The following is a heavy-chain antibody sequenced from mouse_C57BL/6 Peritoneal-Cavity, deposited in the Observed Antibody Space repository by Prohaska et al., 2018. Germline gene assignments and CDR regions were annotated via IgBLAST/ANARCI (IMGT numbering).Heavy chain of an antibody. CDR3: MRYGSYWYFDV. J-gene: IGHJ1*03. Sequence: GGSRGLSCEGPGFTFSGFWMSWVRQTPGKNLEWIGDINSDGSAINYAPSIKDRFTIFRDNDKSTLYLQMSNVRSEDTATYFCMRYGSYWYFDVWGTGTTVTVSS. V-gene: IGHV11-2*01. D-gene: IGHD4-1*01. CDR1: GFTFSGFW. CDR2: INSDGSAI.